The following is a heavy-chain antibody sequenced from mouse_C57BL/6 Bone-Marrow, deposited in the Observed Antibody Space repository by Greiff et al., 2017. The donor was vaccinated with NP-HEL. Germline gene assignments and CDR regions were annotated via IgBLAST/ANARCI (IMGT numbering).Heavy chain of an antibody. Sequence: QVQLKESGPGLVAPSQSLSITCTVSGFSLTSYAISWVRQPPGKGLEWLGVIWTGGGTNYNSALKSRLSISKDNSKSQVFLKMNSLQTYDTARYYCASQKDFGSGTEYFDVWGTGTTVTVSS. V-gene: IGHV2-9-1*01. CDR3: ASQKDFGSGTEYFDV. CDR2: IWTGGGT. D-gene: IGHD1-1*01. CDR1: GFSLTSYA. J-gene: IGHJ1*03.